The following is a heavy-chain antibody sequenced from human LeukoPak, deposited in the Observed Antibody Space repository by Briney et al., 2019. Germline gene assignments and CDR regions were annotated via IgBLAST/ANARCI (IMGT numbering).Heavy chain of an antibody. CDR2: IYPGDSDT. CDR1: GYSFTSYW. Sequence: GESLKISCKGSGYSFTSYWIGWVRQMPGKGLEWMGIIYPGDSDTRYSPSFQGQVTISADKSISTAYLQWSSLKASDTAMYYCARLKVDTAMDPYYWYYGMDVWGQGTTVTVSS. J-gene: IGHJ6*02. D-gene: IGHD5-18*01. CDR3: ARLKVDTAMDPYYWYYGMDV. V-gene: IGHV5-51*01.